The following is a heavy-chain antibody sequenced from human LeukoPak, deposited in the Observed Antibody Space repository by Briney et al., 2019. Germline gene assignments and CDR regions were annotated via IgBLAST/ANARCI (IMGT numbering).Heavy chain of an antibody. J-gene: IGHJ6*03. D-gene: IGHD5-18*01. CDR1: GLVFSNYG. Sequence: GGSLRLSCVASGLVFSNYGMHWVRQAPGKGLEWVAFIRYDGSNKYYADSVKGRFTISRDNSKNTLYLQMNSLRAEDTAVYYCAKVTPEALAMADPSYYYYMDVWGKGTTVTISS. V-gene: IGHV3-30*02. CDR2: IRYDGSNK. CDR3: AKVTPEALAMADPSYYYYMDV.